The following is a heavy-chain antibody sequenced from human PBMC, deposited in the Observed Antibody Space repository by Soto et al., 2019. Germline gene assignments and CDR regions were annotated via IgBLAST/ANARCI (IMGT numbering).Heavy chain of an antibody. V-gene: IGHV4-39*01. CDR1: GGSISSSSYY. CDR2: IYYSGST. CDR3: SVVVTTTVLEDI. J-gene: IGHJ3*02. Sequence: QLQLQESGPGLVKPSETLSLTCTVSGGSISSSSYYWGWIRQPPGKGLEWIGSIYYSGSTYYNPSLKSRVTISVDTSKNQFSLKLSSVTAADTAVYYCSVVVTTTVLEDIWGQGTMVTVSS. D-gene: IGHD3-22*01.